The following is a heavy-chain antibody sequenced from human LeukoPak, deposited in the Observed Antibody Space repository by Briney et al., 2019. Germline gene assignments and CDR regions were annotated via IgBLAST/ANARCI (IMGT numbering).Heavy chain of an antibody. CDR2: IRDGSNK. D-gene: IGHD2-2*01. Sequence: PGGSLRLSCAASGFTFNNYGMNWVRQAPGKGLEWVAFIRDGSNKYYADSVKGRFTISRDNFKNTLYLQMNSLRAEDTAVYYCASQTLVVPAAKAIPFLDIWGQGTMVTVSS. CDR3: ASQTLVVPAAKAIPFLDI. V-gene: IGHV3-30*02. CDR1: GFTFNNYG. J-gene: IGHJ3*02.